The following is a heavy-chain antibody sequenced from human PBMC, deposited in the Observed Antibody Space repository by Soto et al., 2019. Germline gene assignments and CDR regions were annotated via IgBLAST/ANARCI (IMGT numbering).Heavy chain of an antibody. CDR1: GYAFTTYG. J-gene: IGHJ4*02. CDR2: ISAHNGNT. Sequence: QVHLVQSGAEVKKPGASVKVSCKASGYAFTTYGITWVRQAPGQGLEWMGWISAHNGNTNYAQKLQGRVTVTRDTTTSTDYIELRSVRSDATAVDYCARGRYGDYWGQGALVTVSS. D-gene: IGHD1-1*01. CDR3: ARGRYGDY. V-gene: IGHV1-18*01.